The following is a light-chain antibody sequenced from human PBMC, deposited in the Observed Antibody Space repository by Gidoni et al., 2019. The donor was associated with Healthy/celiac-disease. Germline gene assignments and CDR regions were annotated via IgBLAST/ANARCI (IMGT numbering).Light chain of an antibody. CDR2: QDS. CDR3: QAWDSRV. Sequence: SYQLTQPPSVSVSPGQTASITCSGDNLGDQYACWYQQKPGQPSVLVIYQDSKRPPGIPERFSGSNSGNTATLTISGTQAMDEADYYCQAWDSRVFGGGTKLTVL. V-gene: IGLV3-1*01. J-gene: IGLJ2*01. CDR1: NLGDQY.